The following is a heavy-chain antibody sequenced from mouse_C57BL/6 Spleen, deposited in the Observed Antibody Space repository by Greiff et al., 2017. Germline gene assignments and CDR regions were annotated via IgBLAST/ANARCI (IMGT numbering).Heavy chain of an antibody. J-gene: IGHJ4*01. CDR1: GFTFSSYA. CDR2: ISDGGSYT. Sequence: EVKLMESGGGLVKPGGSLKLSCAASGFTFSSYAMSWVRPTPEQRLEWVATISDGGSYTYYPDNVKGRFTIARDNAKNNLYLQMSHRKSEYTAMYYCAREGDYLDTMDYWGQGTSVTVSS. V-gene: IGHV5-4*01. CDR3: AREGDYLDTMDY. D-gene: IGHD2-4*01.